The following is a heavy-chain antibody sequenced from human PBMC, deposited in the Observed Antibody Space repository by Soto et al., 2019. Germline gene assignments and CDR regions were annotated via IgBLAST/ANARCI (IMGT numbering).Heavy chain of an antibody. CDR3: AKYRRTAAEGFTLDY. D-gene: IGHD6-13*01. Sequence: SETLSLTCTVSGDSINNYYWSWIRQPPGKSLEWIGYIYYTGSTTYYPSLESRVTMSVDTSKNQFSLKLSSVNAADTAAYYCAKYRRTAAEGFTLDYWGRGTLVTVSS. CDR1: GDSINNYY. J-gene: IGHJ4*02. CDR2: IYYTGST. V-gene: IGHV4-59*01.